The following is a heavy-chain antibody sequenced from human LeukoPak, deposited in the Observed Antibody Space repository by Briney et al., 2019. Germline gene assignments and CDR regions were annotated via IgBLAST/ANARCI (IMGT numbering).Heavy chain of an antibody. J-gene: IGHJ3*02. V-gene: IGHV1-2*02. CDR1: GYAFTGYY. CDR2: INPNSGGT. Sequence: ASVKVSCKXSGYAFTGYYMHWVRQAPGQGLEWMGWINPNSGGTNYAQKFQGRVTMTRDTSISTAYMELSRLRSDDTAVYYCARVLGGPITIFGVVIDSDAFDIWGQGTMVTVSS. D-gene: IGHD3-3*01. CDR3: ARVLGGPITIFGVVIDSDAFDI.